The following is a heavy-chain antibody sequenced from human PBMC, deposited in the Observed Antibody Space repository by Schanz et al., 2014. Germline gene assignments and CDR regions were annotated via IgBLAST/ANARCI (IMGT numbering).Heavy chain of an antibody. CDR2: ISNSVSSSTI. CDR3: VKDRQNRVNRVGYYYGMDV. D-gene: IGHD3-16*01. J-gene: IGHJ6*02. Sequence: VQLVESGGGLVKPGGSLRLSCAASGFTFSDYYMTWIRQAPGKGPEWVSYISNSVSSSTIYYPDSVKGRFTISRDNVRNSLYLQMNSLRAEDTALYYCVKDRQNRVNRVGYYYGMDVWGQGTTVTVSS. CDR1: GFTFSDYY. V-gene: IGHV3-11*01.